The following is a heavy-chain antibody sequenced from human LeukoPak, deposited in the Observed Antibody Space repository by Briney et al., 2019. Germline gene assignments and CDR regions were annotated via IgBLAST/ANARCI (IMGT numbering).Heavy chain of an antibody. Sequence: GGSLRLSCAASGFTFSSYAMSWVRQAPGKGLGWVSAISGSGGSTYYADSVKGRFTISRDNSKNTLYLQMNSPRAEDTAVYYCARAKVRRVIIKSFDYWGQGTLVTVSS. D-gene: IGHD3-10*01. CDR3: ARAKVRRVIIKSFDY. J-gene: IGHJ4*02. CDR2: ISGSGGST. CDR1: GFTFSSYA. V-gene: IGHV3-23*01.